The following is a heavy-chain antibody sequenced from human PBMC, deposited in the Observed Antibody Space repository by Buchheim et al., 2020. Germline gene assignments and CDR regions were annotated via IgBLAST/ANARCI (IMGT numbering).Heavy chain of an antibody. D-gene: IGHD6-13*01. CDR1: GFTFSSYE. Sequence: EVQLVESGGGLVQPGGSLRLPCAASGFTFSSYEMNWVRQAPGKGLEWVSYISSSGSTIYYADSVKGRFTISRDNAKNSLYLQMNSLRVEDTAVYYCARAAAGMSIWFDPWGQGTL. J-gene: IGHJ5*02. CDR2: ISSSGSTI. V-gene: IGHV3-48*03. CDR3: ARAAAGMSIWFDP.